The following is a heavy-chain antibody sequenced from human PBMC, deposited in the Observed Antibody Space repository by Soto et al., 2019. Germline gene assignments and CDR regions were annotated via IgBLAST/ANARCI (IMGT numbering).Heavy chain of an antibody. CDR3: ARAGFVVVPAATDEENAFDI. CDR2: IIPILGIA. Sequence: ASVKVSCKASGGTFSSYTISWVRQAPGQGLEWMGRIIPILGIANYAQKFQGRVTITADKSTSTAYMELSSLRSEDTAVYYCARAGFVVVPAATDEENAFDIWGQGTMVTVSS. V-gene: IGHV1-69*02. CDR1: GGTFSSYT. J-gene: IGHJ3*02. D-gene: IGHD2-2*01.